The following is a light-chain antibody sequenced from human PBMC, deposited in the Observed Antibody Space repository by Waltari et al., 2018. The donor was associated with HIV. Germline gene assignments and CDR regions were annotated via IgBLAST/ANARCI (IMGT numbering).Light chain of an antibody. V-gene: IGLV1-47*01. CDR3: VGWDNSLSAYV. Sequence: QSFLTQPPSASGTPGQTVTISCSGSSSNIENDNVYWYQQLPGMTPKLLIYKNFLRPSGVPDRFAASKSGTSASLTISGLRSADEADYCCVGWDNSLSAYVFGAGTKVAVL. J-gene: IGLJ1*01. CDR2: KNF. CDR1: SSNIENDN.